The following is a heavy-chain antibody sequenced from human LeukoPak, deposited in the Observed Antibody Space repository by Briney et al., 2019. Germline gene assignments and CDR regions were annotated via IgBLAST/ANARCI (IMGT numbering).Heavy chain of an antibody. CDR2: VSNIETT. Sequence: ASETLSLTCTVSGDSISSYYWSWLRQPPGKRLEWIGYVSNIETTNYNPSLKSRVSMSVDTSTNQFSLKLSSVTAADTAVYYCARDSLVHPNRWFDPWGQGTLVIVSS. CDR1: GDSISSYY. J-gene: IGHJ5*02. V-gene: IGHV4-59*12. CDR3: ARDSLVHPNRWFDP. D-gene: IGHD6-13*01.